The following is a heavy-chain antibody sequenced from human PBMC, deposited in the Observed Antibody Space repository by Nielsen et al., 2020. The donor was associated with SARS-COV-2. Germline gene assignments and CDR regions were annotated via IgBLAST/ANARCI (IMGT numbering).Heavy chain of an antibody. CDR1: GFTFSSYW. J-gene: IGHJ4*02. CDR3: VREGVVVAATD. D-gene: IGHD2-15*01. CDR2: IKQDGSEE. V-gene: IGHV3-7*05. Sequence: GGSLRLSCAASGFTFSSYWMSWVRQAPGRGLEWVANIKQDGSEEYYLDSVKGRFTVSRDNAKNSLDLQMNSLRDEDTAVYYCVREGVVVAATDWGQGTPVTVSS.